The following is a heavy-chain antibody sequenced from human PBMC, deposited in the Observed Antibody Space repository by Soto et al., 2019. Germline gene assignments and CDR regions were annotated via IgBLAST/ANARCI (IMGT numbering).Heavy chain of an antibody. V-gene: IGHV3-48*02. CDR1: GFTFSSYS. CDR3: ARDRNTAMVRRGIDY. Sequence: EVQLVESGGGFVQPGGSLRLSCAASGFTFSSYSMNWVRQAPGKGLEWVSYISSSSSTIYYADSVKGRFTISRDNAKNSLYLQMNSLRDEDTAVYYCARDRNTAMVRRGIDYWGQGTLVTVSS. D-gene: IGHD5-18*01. CDR2: ISSSSSTI. J-gene: IGHJ4*02.